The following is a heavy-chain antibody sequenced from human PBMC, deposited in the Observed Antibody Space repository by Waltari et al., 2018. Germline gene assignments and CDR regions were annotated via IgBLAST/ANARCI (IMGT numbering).Heavy chain of an antibody. V-gene: IGHV4-31*03. CDR2: IYHSGST. Sequence: QVQLQESGPGLVKPSQTLSLTCTVSGGSISSGGYYWSWIRQHPGKGLEWIGYIYHSGSTYYNPSLKSRVTISVDRSKNQFSLKLSSVTAADTAVYYCARDRYAMDAYFDYWGQGTLVTVSS. J-gene: IGHJ4*02. D-gene: IGHD5-18*01. CDR3: ARDRYAMDAYFDY. CDR1: GGSISSGGYY.